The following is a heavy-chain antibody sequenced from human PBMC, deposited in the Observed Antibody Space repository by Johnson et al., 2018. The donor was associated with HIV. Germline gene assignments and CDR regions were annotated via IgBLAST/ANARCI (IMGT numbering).Heavy chain of an antibody. CDR3: ARSPETGDRLWRAFDI. J-gene: IGHJ3*02. CDR2: IRYDGSNK. Sequence: QVQLVESGGGVVQPGRSLRLSCAASGFTFSSYGMHWVRQAPGKGLEWVAVIRYDGSNKYYAESVQGRFNISRDNAKNSLYLQMNSLRAEDTAVYYCARSPETGDRLWRAFDIWGQGTMVTVSS. V-gene: IGHV3-33*08. D-gene: IGHD4-17*01. CDR1: GFTFSSYG.